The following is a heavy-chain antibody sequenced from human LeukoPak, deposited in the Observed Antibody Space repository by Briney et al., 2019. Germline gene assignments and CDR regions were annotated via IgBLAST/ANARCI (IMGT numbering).Heavy chain of an antibody. Sequence: GGSLRLSCAASGFTFSSYGMHWVRQAPGEGVEWVADISYDGSNKYYAHSVKGRFTISRDNSKNTLYLQMNSLRAEDTAVYYCAKENPAGDTAMVLWGQGTLVTVSS. J-gene: IGHJ4*02. V-gene: IGHV3-30*18. CDR3: AKENPAGDTAMVL. D-gene: IGHD5-18*01. CDR2: ISYDGSNK. CDR1: GFTFSSYG.